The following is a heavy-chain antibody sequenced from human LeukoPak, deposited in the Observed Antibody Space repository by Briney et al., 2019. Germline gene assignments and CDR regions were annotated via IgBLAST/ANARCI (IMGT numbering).Heavy chain of an antibody. CDR2: SIPNLGIA. J-gene: IGHJ4*02. D-gene: IGHD3-22*01. CDR1: GATFSSNT. CDR3: SSPLHYYDSSGYSFDY. Sequence: PVKLSLNASGATFSSNTFSWGRHGPGQGLEWMGRSIPNLGIANYAQQSQSRVTITAVESTSTHYIELPSLRSAAAAVYYYSSPLHYYDSSGYSFDYWGQGTLVTVFS. V-gene: IGHV1-69*02.